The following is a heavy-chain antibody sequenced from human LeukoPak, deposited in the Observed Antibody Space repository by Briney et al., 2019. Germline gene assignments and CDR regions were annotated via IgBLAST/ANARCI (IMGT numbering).Heavy chain of an antibody. V-gene: IGHV1-2*02. CDR1: GYTFTSYY. D-gene: IGHD3-10*01. J-gene: IGHJ4*02. CDR3: ARGHTFLPQNVDLHQGRDRGIDY. Sequence: ASVKVSCKASGYTFTSYYMHWVRQAPGQGLEWMGWINPNSGGTNYAQKFQGRVTMTRDTSISTAYMELSRLRSDDTAVYYCARGHTFLPQNVDLHQGRDRGIDYWGQGTLVTVSS. CDR2: INPNSGGT.